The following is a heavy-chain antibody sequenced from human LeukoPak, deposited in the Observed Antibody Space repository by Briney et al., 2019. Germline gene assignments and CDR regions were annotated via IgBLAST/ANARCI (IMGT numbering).Heavy chain of an antibody. J-gene: IGHJ6*02. V-gene: IGHV4-31*03. CDR3: ARDSAFGEYVMDV. CDR2: IYYTGST. CDR1: GGPIISGGYY. D-gene: IGHD3-10*01. Sequence: SETLSLTCTVSGGPIISGGYYWSWIRQHPGKGLEWIGCIYYTGSTYYNPSLKSRLTISVDTSKNQFSLKLNSVTAADTAVYYCARDSAFGEYVMDVWGQGTTVTVSS.